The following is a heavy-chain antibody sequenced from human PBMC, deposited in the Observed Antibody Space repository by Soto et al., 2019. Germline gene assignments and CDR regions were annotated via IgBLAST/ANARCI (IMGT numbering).Heavy chain of an antibody. CDR1: GFTFTSSA. CDR3: AVTYYYGSGSYYNSNYYYYGMDV. J-gene: IGHJ6*02. D-gene: IGHD3-10*01. Sequence: SVKVSCKASGFTFTSSAVQWMRQARGQRLEWIGWIVVGSGNTNYAQKFQERVTITRDMSTSTTYMELSSLRSEDTAVYYCAVTYYYGSGSYYNSNYYYYGMDVWGQGTTVTVSS. V-gene: IGHV1-58*01. CDR2: IVVGSGNT.